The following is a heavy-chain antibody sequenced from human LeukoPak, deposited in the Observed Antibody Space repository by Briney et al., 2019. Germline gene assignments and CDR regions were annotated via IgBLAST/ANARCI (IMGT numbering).Heavy chain of an antibody. CDR2: IYHSGST. Sequence: SETLSLTCTVSGYSISSGYYWGWIRQPPGKGLEWIGSIYHSGSTYYNPSLKSRVTISVDTSKNQFSLKLSSVTAADTAVYYCARGIGQLFYFDYWGQGTLVTVSS. J-gene: IGHJ4*02. D-gene: IGHD6-6*01. V-gene: IGHV4-38-2*02. CDR1: GYSISSGYY. CDR3: ARGIGQLFYFDY.